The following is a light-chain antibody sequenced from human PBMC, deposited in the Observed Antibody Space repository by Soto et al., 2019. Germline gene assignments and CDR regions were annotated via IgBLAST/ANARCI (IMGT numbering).Light chain of an antibody. Sequence: QSVLTQQPSASGTPGQIVAVSCSGSTSDIGTNAVNWFQHLPGTAPRLLTYTNNQRPAGVPDRFSGSKSGPSASLAISGLQSEEEATYYCATWHDSFYVFGTGTKVTVL. CDR2: TNN. CDR1: TSDIGTNA. J-gene: IGLJ1*01. V-gene: IGLV1-44*01. CDR3: ATWHDSFYV.